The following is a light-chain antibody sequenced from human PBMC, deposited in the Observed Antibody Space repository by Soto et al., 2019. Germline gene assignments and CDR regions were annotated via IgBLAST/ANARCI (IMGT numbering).Light chain of an antibody. CDR3: SSYTSSTTLVV. CDR2: EVS. Sequence: QSALTQPASVSGSPGQSINISCTGTSSDVGGYNYVSWYRQHPGKAPKLMIYEVSNRPSGVSDRFSGSKSDNTASLTISGLQAEDEADYYCSSYTSSTTLVVFGGGTKLTVL. V-gene: IGLV2-14*01. J-gene: IGLJ2*01. CDR1: SSDVGGYNY.